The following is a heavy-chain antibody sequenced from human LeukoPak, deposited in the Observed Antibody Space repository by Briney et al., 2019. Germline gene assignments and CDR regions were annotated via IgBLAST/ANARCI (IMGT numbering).Heavy chain of an antibody. CDR2: INGHDGHI. D-gene: IGHD1-26*01. V-gene: IGHV1-18*01. CDR1: GYTFTRFG. Sequence: ASVKVSCKTSGYTFTRFGVSWVRQGPGQGLEWVGWINGHDGHINYGQILQGRVTITMDTSTSTAYMEVRSLRFDDTAIYYCVRDIAWDLDYWAQGTPVTVSS. CDR3: VRDIAWDLDY. J-gene: IGHJ4*02.